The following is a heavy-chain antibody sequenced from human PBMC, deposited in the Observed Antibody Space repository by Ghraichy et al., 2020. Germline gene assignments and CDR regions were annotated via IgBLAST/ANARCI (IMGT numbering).Heavy chain of an antibody. CDR1: GYTFTSYA. J-gene: IGHJ4*02. V-gene: IGHV7-4-1*02. D-gene: IGHD3-22*01. CDR3: ARGPPSTGYYYDSSGYFSFDY. Sequence: ASVKVSCKASGYTFTSYAMNWVRQAPGQGLEWMGWINTNTGNPTYAQGFTGRFVFSLDTSVSTAYLQISSLKAEDTAVYYCARGPPSTGYYYDSSGYFSFDYWGQGTLVTVSS. CDR2: INTNTGNP.